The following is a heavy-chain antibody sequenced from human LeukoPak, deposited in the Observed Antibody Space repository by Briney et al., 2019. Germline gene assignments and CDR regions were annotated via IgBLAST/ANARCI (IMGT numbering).Heavy chain of an antibody. CDR1: GFTFSSYG. CDR3: AKDGHYYGSGSYFPA. D-gene: IGHD3-10*01. J-gene: IGHJ3*01. V-gene: IGHV3-30*18. Sequence: GGSLRLSCAASGFTFSSYGMHWVRQAPGKGLEWVAVISCDGSNKYYADSVKGRFTISRDNSKNTLYLQMNSLRAEDTAVYYCAKDGHYYGSGSYFPAWGQGTMVTVSS. CDR2: ISCDGSNK.